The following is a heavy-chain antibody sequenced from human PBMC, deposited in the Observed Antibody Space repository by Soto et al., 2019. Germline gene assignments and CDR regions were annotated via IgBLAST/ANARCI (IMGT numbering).Heavy chain of an antibody. D-gene: IGHD2-21*02. CDR3: AKSMGGTANGMGV. V-gene: IGHV3-9*01. CDR1: GHSFDDYA. J-gene: IGHJ6*02. CDR2: ISWNGGSI. Sequence: GGSLRLCCAASGHSFDDYAMHWVRQVPGKGLEWVSGISWNGGSIGYADFVKGRFSISRDNAKNSLYLQMNSLRVEDTALYYCAKSMGGTANGMGVWGQGT.